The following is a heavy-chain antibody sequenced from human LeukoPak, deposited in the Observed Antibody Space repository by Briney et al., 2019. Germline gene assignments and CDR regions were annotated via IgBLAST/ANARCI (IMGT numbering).Heavy chain of an antibody. CDR1: GFTFSSYG. Sequence: PGRSLRLSCAASGFTFSSYGMHWVRQAPGKGLEWVAVISYDGSNKYYADSVKGRFTISRDNSKNTLYLQMNSLRAEDTAVYYCAKGAGKQWLKYYFDYWGQGTLVTVSS. D-gene: IGHD6-19*01. V-gene: IGHV3-30*18. CDR2: ISYDGSNK. J-gene: IGHJ4*02. CDR3: AKGAGKQWLKYYFDY.